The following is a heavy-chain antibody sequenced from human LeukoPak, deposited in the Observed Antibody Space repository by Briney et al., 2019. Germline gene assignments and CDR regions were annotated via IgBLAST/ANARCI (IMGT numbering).Heavy chain of an antibody. CDR3: ARDEANWFDP. V-gene: IGHV3-21*01. J-gene: IGHJ5*02. CDR2: ISSSSSYI. CDR1: GFTFSSYS. Sequence: PGGSLRLSCAASGFTFSSYSMNWVRQAPGKGLEWVSSISSSSSYIYYADSVKGRFTISRDNAKNSLYLQMNSLRAEETAVYYCARDEANWFDPWGQGTLVTVSS.